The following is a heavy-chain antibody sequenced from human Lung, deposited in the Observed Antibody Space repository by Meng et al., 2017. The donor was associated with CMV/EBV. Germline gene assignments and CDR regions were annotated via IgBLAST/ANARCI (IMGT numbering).Heavy chain of an antibody. CDR1: GHPITTYY. V-gene: IGHV4-59*01. D-gene: IGHD2-15*01. J-gene: IGHJ6*02. Sequence: SETLSLXCTVSGHPITTYYWSWIRQPPGKGLEWIGYISYSGSTNYSPSLRSRVSLSVDTSKNQFSLELSAVTAADTAIYYCARDRAALGYYYYAMDVWGQGTTVTVSS. CDR2: ISYSGST. CDR3: ARDRAALGYYYYAMDV.